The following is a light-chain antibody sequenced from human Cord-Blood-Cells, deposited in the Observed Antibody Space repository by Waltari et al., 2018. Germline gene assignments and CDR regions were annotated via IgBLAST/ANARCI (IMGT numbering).Light chain of an antibody. V-gene: IGLV2-11*01. CDR3: CSYAGSYTL. Sequence: QSALTQPRSVSGSPGQSVTISCTGTSSDVGGYNYVSWYQQHPGNAPKLMIYVVSRRPSGVPDRFSGPKSGNTASLTISWLQAEDEADYYCCSYAGSYTLFGGGTKLTVL. CDR1: SSDVGGYNY. J-gene: IGLJ2*01. CDR2: VVS.